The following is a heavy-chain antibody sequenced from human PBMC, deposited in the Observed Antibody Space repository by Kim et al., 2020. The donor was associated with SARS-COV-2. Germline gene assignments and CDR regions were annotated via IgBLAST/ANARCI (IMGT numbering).Heavy chain of an antibody. CDR2: ISYDGSNK. Sequence: GGSLRLSCAASGFTFSSYAMHWVRQAPGKGLEWVAVISYDGSNKYYADSVKGRFTISRDNSKNTLYLQMNSLRAEDTAVYYCARGSCSGGSCYSRDYYYYGMDVWGQGTTVTVSS. D-gene: IGHD2-15*01. J-gene: IGHJ6*02. V-gene: IGHV3-30-3*01. CDR3: ARGSCSGGSCYSRDYYYYGMDV. CDR1: GFTFSSYA.